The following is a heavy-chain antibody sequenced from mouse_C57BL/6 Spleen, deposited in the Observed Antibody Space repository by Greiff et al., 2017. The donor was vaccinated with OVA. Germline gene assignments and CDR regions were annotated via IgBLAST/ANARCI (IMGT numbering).Heavy chain of an antibody. Sequence: QVQLQQPGAELVMPGASVKLSCKASGYTFPSYWMHWVKQRPGQGLEWIGEIDPSDSYTNYNQKFKGKSTLTVDKSSSTAYMQLSSLTSEDSAVYYCARSYSNRTWYLDVWGTGTTVTVSS. V-gene: IGHV1-69*01. CDR3: ARSYSNRTWYLDV. J-gene: IGHJ1*03. CDR1: GYTFPSYW. CDR2: IDPSDSYT.